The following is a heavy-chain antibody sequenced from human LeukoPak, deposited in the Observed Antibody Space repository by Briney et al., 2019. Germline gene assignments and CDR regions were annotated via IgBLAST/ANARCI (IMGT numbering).Heavy chain of an antibody. CDR3: ARDRAWNYFDY. Sequence: GGSLRLSCAASGFAFNSQTMSWVRQAPGKGLEWVAIISNDGSRKYYAHSVEGRFTISRDNSKNTLYLQMDSLRAEDTAVYYCARDRAWNYFDYWGQGTLVTVSS. V-gene: IGHV3-30*03. CDR2: ISNDGSRK. J-gene: IGHJ4*02. CDR1: GFAFNSQT. D-gene: IGHD3-3*01.